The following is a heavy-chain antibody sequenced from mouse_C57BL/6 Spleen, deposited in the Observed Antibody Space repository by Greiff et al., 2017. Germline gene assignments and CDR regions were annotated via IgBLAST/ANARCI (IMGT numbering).Heavy chain of an antibody. CDR2: IYHRDGST. CDR1: GYTFTSYD. CDR3: ARNGDYYGSSPLDY. D-gene: IGHD1-1*01. J-gene: IGHJ2*01. Sequence: QVQLQQSGPELVKPGASVKLSCKASGYTFTSYDINWVKQRPGQGLEWIGWIYHRDGSTKYNEKFKGTATLTVDTSSSTAYMELHSLTSEDSAVYFCARNGDYYGSSPLDYWGQGTTLTVSS. V-gene: IGHV1-85*01.